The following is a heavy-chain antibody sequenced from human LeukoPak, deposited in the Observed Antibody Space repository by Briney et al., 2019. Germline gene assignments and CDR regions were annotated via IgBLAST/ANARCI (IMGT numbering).Heavy chain of an antibody. D-gene: IGHD5-18*01. CDR2: INSDGSIT. CDR3: ARDAVDTANAV. V-gene: IGHV3-74*01. Sequence: GGSLRLSCAASGFTFTTYWMHWVRQAPGKGLVWVSHINSDGSITSYADSVKGQFTISRDNAKNTLYLQMNSLRAEDTAVYYCARDAVDTANAVWGQGTTVTVSS. J-gene: IGHJ6*02. CDR1: GFTFTTYW.